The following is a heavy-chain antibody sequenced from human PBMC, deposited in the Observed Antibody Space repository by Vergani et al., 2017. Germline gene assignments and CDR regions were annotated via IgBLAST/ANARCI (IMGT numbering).Heavy chain of an antibody. CDR2: INTNTGNP. V-gene: IGHV7-4-1*02. CDR1: GYTFTSYA. D-gene: IGHD2-15*01. J-gene: IGHJ5*02. Sequence: QVQLVQSGSELKKPGASVKVSCKASGYTFTSYAMNWVRQAPGQGLEWMGWINTNTGNPTYAQGFTGRFVFSLDTSVSTAYLQISSLKAEDTAVYYCARDQRDIVVVVAATHWFDPWGQAILVAVSS. CDR3: ARDQRDIVVVVAATHWFDP.